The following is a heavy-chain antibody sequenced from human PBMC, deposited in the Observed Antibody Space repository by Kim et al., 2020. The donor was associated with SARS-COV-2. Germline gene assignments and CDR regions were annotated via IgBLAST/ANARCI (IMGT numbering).Heavy chain of an antibody. V-gene: IGHV3-49*03. Sequence: GGSLRLSCTASGFTFGDYAMSWFRQAPGKGLEWVGFIRSKAYGGTTEYAASVKGRFTISRDDSKSIAYLQMNSLKTEDTAVYYCTRDTGYCSGGSCYFAYYYYGMDVWGRGTTVTVSS. J-gene: IGHJ6*02. CDR3: TRDTGYCSGGSCYFAYYYYGMDV. D-gene: IGHD2-15*01. CDR1: GFTFGDYA. CDR2: IRSKAYGGTT.